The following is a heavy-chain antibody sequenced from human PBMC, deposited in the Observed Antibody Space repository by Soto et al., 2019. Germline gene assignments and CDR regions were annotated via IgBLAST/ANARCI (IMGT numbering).Heavy chain of an antibody. Sequence: GGSLRLSCAASGFTFSSYAMSWVRQAPGKGLEWVSAISGSGGSTYYSDSVKGRFTISRDNSKNTLYLQMNSLRAEDTAVYYCAKAYSSGWYHYGMDVWGQGTTVTVSS. CDR1: GFTFSSYA. D-gene: IGHD6-19*01. CDR3: AKAYSSGWYHYGMDV. CDR2: ISGSGGST. J-gene: IGHJ6*02. V-gene: IGHV3-23*01.